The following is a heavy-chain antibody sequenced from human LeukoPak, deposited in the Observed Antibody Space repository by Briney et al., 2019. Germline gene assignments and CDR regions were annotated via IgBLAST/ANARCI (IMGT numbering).Heavy chain of an antibody. V-gene: IGHV4-59*01. D-gene: IGHD2-8*02. CDR1: GASISTFY. Sequence: PSETLSLTCTVSGASISTFYWSWIRQPPGKGLEWIGYLYFSGSTNYNPSLKSRVTISSDTSKNQLSLRLSSVTAADTAVYYCARAGGGWCFDYLGQGTLVTVCS. J-gene: IGHJ4*02. CDR3: ARAGGGWCFDY. CDR2: LYFSGST.